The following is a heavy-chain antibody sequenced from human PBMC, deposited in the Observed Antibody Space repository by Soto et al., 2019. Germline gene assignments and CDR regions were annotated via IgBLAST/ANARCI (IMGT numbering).Heavy chain of an antibody. D-gene: IGHD3-3*01. J-gene: IGHJ5*02. CDR2: IYWDGDR. V-gene: IGHV2-5*02. CDR3: AHRATMTIFGLIIDNGVWFDP. Sequence: QITLKESGPTLVKPTQTLTLTCTFSGFSLSTSGAAVGWIRQPPGRALEWLALIYWDGDRRYNPSLQSRLTIDKDTSRNQVALTLTSVAPADTATYYCAHRATMTIFGLIIDNGVWFDPWGQGTLVSVSS. CDR1: GFSLSTSGAA.